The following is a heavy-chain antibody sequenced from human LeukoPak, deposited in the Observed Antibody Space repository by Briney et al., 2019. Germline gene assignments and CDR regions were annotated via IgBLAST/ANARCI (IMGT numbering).Heavy chain of an antibody. Sequence: GGSLRLSCATSGFTFSSYWMHWVRQAPGKGLVWVSRINGDGSSITYADSVKGRFTISRDNSKNTLYLQMNSLRAEDTAVYYCAKEAGYTTSWYDGFFDSWGQGTLVTVSS. J-gene: IGHJ4*02. CDR1: GFTFSSYW. V-gene: IGHV3-74*03. CDR3: AKEAGYTTSWYDGFFDS. D-gene: IGHD6-13*01. CDR2: INGDGSSI.